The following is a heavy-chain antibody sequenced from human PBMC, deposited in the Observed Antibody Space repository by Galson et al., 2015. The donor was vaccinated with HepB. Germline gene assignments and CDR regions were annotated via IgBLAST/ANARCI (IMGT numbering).Heavy chain of an antibody. V-gene: IGHV3-30-3*01. D-gene: IGHD3-3*01. CDR1: GFTFSSYA. J-gene: IGHJ4*02. CDR3: AREAGDFWSGFDY. CDR2: ISYDGSNK. Sequence: SLRLSCAASGFTFSSYAMHWVRQAPGKGLEWVAVISYDGSNKYYADSVKGRFTISRDNSKNTLYLQMNSLRAEDTAVYYCAREAGDFWSGFDYWGQGTLVTVSS.